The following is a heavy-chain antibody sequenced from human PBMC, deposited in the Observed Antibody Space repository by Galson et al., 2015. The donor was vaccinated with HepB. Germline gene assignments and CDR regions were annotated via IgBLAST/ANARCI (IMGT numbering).Heavy chain of an antibody. D-gene: IGHD3-22*01. CDR1: GYTFTNYG. V-gene: IGHV1-18*04. CDR3: ARKYDTSNYYNF. CDR2: ISAYNGNT. Sequence: SVKVSCKASGYTFTNYGISWVRQAPGQGLEWMGWISAYNGNTNYAQKFQGRVTMTTDTSTSTAYMELRSLRSDDTAVYYCARKYDTSNYYNFWGLGTLVTVSS. J-gene: IGHJ4*02.